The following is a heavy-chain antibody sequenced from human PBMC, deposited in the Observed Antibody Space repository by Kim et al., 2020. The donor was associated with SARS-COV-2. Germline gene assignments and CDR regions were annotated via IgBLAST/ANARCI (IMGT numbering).Heavy chain of an antibody. D-gene: IGHD1-26*01. V-gene: IGHV3-53*01. CDR2: IYSGGST. Sequence: GGSLRLSCAASGFTVSSNYMSWVRQAPGKGLEWVSVIYSGGSTYYADSVKGRFTISRDNSKNTLYLQMNSLRAEDTAVYYCARNRPATKSFNAFDIWGQGTMVTVSS. CDR3: ARNRPATKSFNAFDI. J-gene: IGHJ3*02. CDR1: GFTVSSNY.